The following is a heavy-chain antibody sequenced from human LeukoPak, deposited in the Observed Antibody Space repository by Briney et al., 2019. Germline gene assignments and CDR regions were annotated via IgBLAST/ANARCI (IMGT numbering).Heavy chain of an antibody. CDR2: IWYDGSNK. J-gene: IGHJ6*04. CDR3: ARDGQQWLVFDYYYGMDV. D-gene: IGHD6-19*01. Sequence: AGGSLRLSCAASGFTFSSYGMHWVRQAPGKGLEWVADIWYDGSNKYYADSVKGRFTISRDNSKNTLYLQMNSLRAEDTAVYYCARDGQQWLVFDYYYGMDVWGKGTTVTVSS. V-gene: IGHV3-33*01. CDR1: GFTFSSYG.